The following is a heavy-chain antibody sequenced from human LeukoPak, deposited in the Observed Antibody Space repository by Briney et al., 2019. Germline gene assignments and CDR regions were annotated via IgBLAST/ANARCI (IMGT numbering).Heavy chain of an antibody. Sequence: SETLSLTCTVSGYSISSGYYWAWIRQPPGKGLEWIGSIYYSGNTYYNPSLKSRVTISLDTSKNQFSLKLSSVTAADTAVYYCARRERDDAFDIWGQGTMVTVSS. CDR1: GYSISSGYY. CDR2: IYYSGNT. V-gene: IGHV4-38-2*02. J-gene: IGHJ3*02. D-gene: IGHD1-26*01. CDR3: ARRERDDAFDI.